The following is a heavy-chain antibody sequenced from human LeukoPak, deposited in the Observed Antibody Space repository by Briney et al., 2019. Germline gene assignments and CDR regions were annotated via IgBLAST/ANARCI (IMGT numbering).Heavy chain of an antibody. CDR3: ARAEGQLGMDV. J-gene: IGHJ6*02. D-gene: IGHD6-13*01. Sequence: ASVKVSWKASGYTFASYYMHWVRQAPGQGLEWMGIINPSGGSTSYAQKFQGRVTMTRDTSTSTVYMELSSLRSEDTAVYYCARAEGQLGMDVWGQGTTVTVSS. CDR1: GYTFASYY. CDR2: INPSGGST. V-gene: IGHV1-46*01.